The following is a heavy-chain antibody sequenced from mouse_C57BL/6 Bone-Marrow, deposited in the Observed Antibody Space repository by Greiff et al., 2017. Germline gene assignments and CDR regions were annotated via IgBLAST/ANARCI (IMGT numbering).Heavy chain of an antibody. CDR3: ANYYYGSSYGY. CDR2: INPSSGYT. V-gene: IGHV1-7*01. D-gene: IGHD1-1*01. CDR1: GYTFTSYW. Sequence: VQLQQSGAELAKPGASVKLSCKASGYTFTSYWMHWVKQRPGQGLEWIGYINPSSGYTKYNQKFKNKAPLTADKSYSTAYMQLSSLTYEDSAVYYCANYYYGSSYGYWGQGTTLTVSS. J-gene: IGHJ2*01.